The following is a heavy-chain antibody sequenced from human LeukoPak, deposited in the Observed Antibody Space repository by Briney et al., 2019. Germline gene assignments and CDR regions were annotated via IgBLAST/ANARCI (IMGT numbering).Heavy chain of an antibody. CDR1: GFTFKSYG. D-gene: IGHD5-24*01. CDR2: ISYDGSDK. Sequence: GGSLRLSCAASGFTFKSYGMHWVRQAPDKGLEWVAAISYDGSDKYYVDSVKGRFTISRDNSKNTLYLQMDSLKSEDTAVYYCATGYSVEMATMPDWGQGTLVTVPS. V-gene: IGHV3-30*03. CDR3: ATGYSVEMATMPD. J-gene: IGHJ4*02.